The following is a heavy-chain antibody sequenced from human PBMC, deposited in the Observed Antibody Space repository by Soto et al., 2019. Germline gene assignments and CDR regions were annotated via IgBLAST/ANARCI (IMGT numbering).Heavy chain of an antibody. Sequence: ASVKVSCKASGYTFTSYGISWVRQAPGQGLERIGWISAYNGNTNYAQKLQGRVTMTTDTSTSTAYMELRSLRSDDTAVNYCARHLLKSFYYDCSTRGPYDAFDIWGQGTMVTVSS. CDR1: GYTFTSYG. CDR2: ISAYNGNT. J-gene: IGHJ3*02. CDR3: ARHLLKSFYYDCSTRGPYDAFDI. V-gene: IGHV1-18*01. D-gene: IGHD3-22*01.